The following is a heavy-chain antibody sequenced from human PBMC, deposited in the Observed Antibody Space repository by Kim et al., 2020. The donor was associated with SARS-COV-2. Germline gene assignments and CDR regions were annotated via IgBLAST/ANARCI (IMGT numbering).Heavy chain of an antibody. J-gene: IGHJ4*02. V-gene: IGHV1-18*01. Sequence: TYAQKLQGKVTMTTDTSTSTAYMELRSLRSDDTAVYYCARQGSSWYYFDYWGQGTLVTVSS. CDR3: ARQGSSWYYFDY. D-gene: IGHD6-13*01.